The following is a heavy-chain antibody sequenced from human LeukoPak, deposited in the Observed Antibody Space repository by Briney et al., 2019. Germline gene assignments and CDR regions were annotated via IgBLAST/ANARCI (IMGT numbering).Heavy chain of an antibody. V-gene: IGHV3-23*01. J-gene: IGHJ4*02. CDR3: AKLIPYSGWPFDY. CDR1: GFTFSSYG. D-gene: IGHD5-12*01. CDR2: INDSGGRT. Sequence: GGSLRLSCAASGFTFSSYGMGWVRQAPGKGLDWVSTINDSGGRTYYADSVKGRFTISRDNSKNTLDLQMNSLRAEDTAVYYCAKLIPYSGWPFDYWGQGTMVTVSS.